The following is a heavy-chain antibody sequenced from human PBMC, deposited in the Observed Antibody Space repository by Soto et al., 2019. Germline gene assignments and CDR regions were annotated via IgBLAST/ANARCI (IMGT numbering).Heavy chain of an antibody. CDR1: GFTFSSYA. Sequence: GGSLRLSCAASGFTFSSYAMNWVRQAPGKGLEWVSHISSSSSLIYYADSVKGRFTISRDNAENSVYLQMNSLRDEDTAVYFCVRGSQPQDYSGPITLDTVSS. CDR2: ISSSSSLI. CDR3: VRGSQPQDY. D-gene: IGHD2-2*01. V-gene: IGHV3-48*02. J-gene: IGHJ4*02.